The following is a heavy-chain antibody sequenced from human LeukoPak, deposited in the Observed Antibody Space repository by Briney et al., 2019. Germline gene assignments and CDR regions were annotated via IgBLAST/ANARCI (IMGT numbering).Heavy chain of an antibody. CDR3: ARWEPLTSTDY. Sequence: SETLSLTCAVYGGSFSGYYWSWIRQPPGKGLEWIGEINHSGSTNYNPSLKSRVTISVDTSKNQFSLKLSSVTAADTAVYYCARWEPLTSTDYWGQGTLVTVSS. CDR1: GGSFSGYY. V-gene: IGHV4-34*01. CDR2: INHSGST. D-gene: IGHD1-14*01. J-gene: IGHJ4*02.